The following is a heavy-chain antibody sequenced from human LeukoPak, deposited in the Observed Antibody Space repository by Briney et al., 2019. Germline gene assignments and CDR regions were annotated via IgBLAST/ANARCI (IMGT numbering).Heavy chain of an antibody. CDR3: ARVPDFSSTSPGGMDV. J-gene: IGHJ6*02. Sequence: PGRSLRLSCAASGFTFSSYGMHWVRQAPGKGLEWVAVIWYDGSNKYYADSVKGRFTISRDNSKNTLYLQMNSLRAEDTAVYYCARVPDFSSTSPGGMDVWGQGTTVTVSS. CDR2: IWYDGSNK. CDR1: GFTFSSYG. D-gene: IGHD2-2*01. V-gene: IGHV3-33*01.